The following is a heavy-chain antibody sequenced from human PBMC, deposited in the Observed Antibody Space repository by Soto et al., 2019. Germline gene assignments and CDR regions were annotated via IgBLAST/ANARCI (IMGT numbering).Heavy chain of an antibody. CDR2: IYYSGST. CDR1: GGSISSGGYY. V-gene: IGHV4-31*03. CDR3: ARESYYYDSSGYYYARYFDY. J-gene: IGHJ4*02. Sequence: QVQLQESGPGLVTPSQTLSLTCTVSGGSISSGGYYWGWIRQHPGEGLDWIGYIYYSGSTYYNPSLKSRVTISVDTSKNQFSLKLSSVTAADTAVYYCARESYYYDSSGYYYARYFDYWGQGTLVTVSS. D-gene: IGHD3-22*01.